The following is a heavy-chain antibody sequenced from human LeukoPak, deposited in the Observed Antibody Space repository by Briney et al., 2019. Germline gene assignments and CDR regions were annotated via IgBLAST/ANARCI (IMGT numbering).Heavy chain of an antibody. J-gene: IGHJ6*02. Sequence: RASVKVSCKASGGTFSSYAISWVRQAPGQGLEWMGRIIPILGIANYAQKFQGRVTITADKSTSTAYMELSSLRSEDTAVYYCARATAGVVSQYYYGMDVWGQGTTVTVSS. V-gene: IGHV1-69*04. CDR2: IIPILGIA. D-gene: IGHD2-2*01. CDR3: ARATAGVVSQYYYGMDV. CDR1: GGTFSSYA.